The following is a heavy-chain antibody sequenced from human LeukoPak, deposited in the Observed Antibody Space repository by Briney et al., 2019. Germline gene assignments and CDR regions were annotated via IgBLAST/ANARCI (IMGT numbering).Heavy chain of an antibody. CDR3: ARVSSGSYYYWFDP. V-gene: IGHV1-18*01. Sequence: ASVKVSCKASGYTFTNYGISWVRQAPGQGLEWMGWISAYNGNTNYAQKLQGRVTMTTDTSTSTAYMELRSLRSDDTAVYYCARVSSGSYYYWFDPWGQGTLVTVSS. CDR1: GYTFTNYG. D-gene: IGHD1-26*01. CDR2: ISAYNGNT. J-gene: IGHJ5*02.